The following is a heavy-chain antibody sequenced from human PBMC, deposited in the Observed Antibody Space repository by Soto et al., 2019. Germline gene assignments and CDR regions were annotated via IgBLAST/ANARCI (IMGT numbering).Heavy chain of an antibody. CDR2: ISYDGSNK. V-gene: IGHV3-30-3*01. CDR3: AQLYGSGSYYLA. CDR1: GFTFSSYA. D-gene: IGHD3-10*01. J-gene: IGHJ4*02. Sequence: QVQLVESGGGVVQPGRSLRLSCAASGFTFSSYAMHWVRQAPGKGLEWVAVISYDGSNKYYADSVKGRFTICRDNSKNTLYLQMISLRAEDTAVYYCAQLYGSGSYYLAWGQGTLVTVSS.